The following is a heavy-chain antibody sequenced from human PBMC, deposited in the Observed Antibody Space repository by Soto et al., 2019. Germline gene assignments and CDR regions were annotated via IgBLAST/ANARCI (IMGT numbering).Heavy chain of an antibody. J-gene: IGHJ5*02. D-gene: IGHD3-3*01. CDR2: IIPILGIA. CDR1: GGTFSSYT. Sequence: ASVKVSCKASGGTFSSYTISWVRQAPGQGLEWMGRIIPILGIANYAQKFQGRVTMTRNTSISTAYMELSSLRSEDTAVYYCAREDFWSGYYGVDPWGQGTLVTVSS. V-gene: IGHV1-69*04. CDR3: AREDFWSGYYGVDP.